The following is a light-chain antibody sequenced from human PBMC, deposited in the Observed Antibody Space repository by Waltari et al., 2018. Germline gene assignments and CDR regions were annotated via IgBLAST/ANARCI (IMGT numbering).Light chain of an antibody. V-gene: IGLV2-23*02. CDR2: EVS. CDR1: SSDVGSYNF. J-gene: IGLJ3*02. CDR3: CSYAGSITFVV. Sequence: QSALTQPASVSGSPGQSITISCTGTSSDVGSYNFVPWYQQYPGKVPKLMIYEVSKRPSGVSNRFSGSKSGNTASLTISGLQAEDEADYYCCSYAGSITFVVFGGGTKVTVL.